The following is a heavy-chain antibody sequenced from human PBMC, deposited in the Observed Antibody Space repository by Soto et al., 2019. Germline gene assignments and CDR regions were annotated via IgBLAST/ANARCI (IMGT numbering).Heavy chain of an antibody. D-gene: IGHD2-2*01. CDR3: ARASPGYCISTSCHEDYYYGMDV. V-gene: IGHV1-2*04. J-gene: IGHJ6*02. CDR2: INPNSGGT. Sequence: GASVKVSCKASGYTFTGYYMHWVRQAPGQRLEWMGWINPNSGGTNYAQKFQGWVTMTRDTSISTAYMELSRLRSDDTAVYYCARASPGYCISTSCHEDYYYGMDVWGQGTTVTVSS. CDR1: GYTFTGYY.